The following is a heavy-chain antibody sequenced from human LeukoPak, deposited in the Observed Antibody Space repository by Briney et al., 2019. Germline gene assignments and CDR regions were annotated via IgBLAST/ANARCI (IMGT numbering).Heavy chain of an antibody. Sequence: ASVKVSCTASGYTFTSYDINWVRQAPGQGLEWMGWINPNSGGTNYAQKFQGRVTMTRDTSISTAYMELSRLRSDDTAVYYCARGGEAAGPDYWGQGTLVTVSS. CDR2: INPNSGGT. CDR3: ARGGEAAGPDY. V-gene: IGHV1-2*02. J-gene: IGHJ4*02. CDR1: GYTFTSYD. D-gene: IGHD6-13*01.